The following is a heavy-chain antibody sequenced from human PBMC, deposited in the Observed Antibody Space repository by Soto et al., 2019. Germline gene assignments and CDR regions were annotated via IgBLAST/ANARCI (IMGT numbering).Heavy chain of an antibody. V-gene: IGHV3-48*03. CDR1: GLNFSNFD. CDR3: ARGGVV. J-gene: IGHJ4*02. Sequence: SLRLSFVASGLNFSNFDMNWVRQAPGRGPEWISLISERGITTTYAVSVRSRFTVSRENAQSSLYLQMDRLTVEDTGVYYCARGGVVWGRGVLVTVSS. D-gene: IGHD2-8*01. CDR2: ISERGITT.